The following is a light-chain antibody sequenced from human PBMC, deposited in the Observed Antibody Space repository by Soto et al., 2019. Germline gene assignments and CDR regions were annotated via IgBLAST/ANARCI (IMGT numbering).Light chain of an antibody. J-gene: IGKJ4*01. V-gene: IGKV1-39*01. Sequence: DIQITQSPSSLSAAVGDIVTVTCRASQTISTNLNWYQQKPGKAPNLLISAASSLPSGVPSRFSGSGSGTEFTLTISTLQPEDFPTYYCQQSSSDTPTFGGGTKVEI. CDR1: QTISTN. CDR3: QQSSSDTPT. CDR2: AAS.